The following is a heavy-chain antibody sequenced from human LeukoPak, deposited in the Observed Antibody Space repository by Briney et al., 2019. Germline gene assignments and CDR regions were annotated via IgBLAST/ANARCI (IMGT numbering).Heavy chain of an antibody. V-gene: IGHV4-39*07. CDR3: ARGLRDMGYFDY. D-gene: IGHD3-16*01. CDR1: GGSISSSSYY. CDR2: IYYSGST. Sequence: SETLSLTCTVSGGSISSSSYYWGWIRQPPGKGLEWIGSIYYSGSTNYNPSLKSRVTISVDTSKNQFSLKLSSVTAADTAVYYCARGLRDMGYFDYWGQGTLVTVSS. J-gene: IGHJ4*02.